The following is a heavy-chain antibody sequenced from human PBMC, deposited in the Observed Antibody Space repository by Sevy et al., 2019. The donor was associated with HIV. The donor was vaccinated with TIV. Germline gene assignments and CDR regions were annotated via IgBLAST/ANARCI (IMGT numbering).Heavy chain of an antibody. CDR3: AKDPLISLGADLFDY. CDR2: TQYDGNKK. V-gene: IGHV3-30*02. J-gene: IGHJ4*02. CDR1: GFTFSSYG. Sequence: GGYLRLSCAASGFTFSSYGMHWVRQAPGKGLEWVAFTQYDGNKKDYADSVKGRFTISRDNSKNTLYLQVSSLTTEDTAVYYCAKDPLISLGADLFDYWGQGTLVTVSS. D-gene: IGHD3-16*01.